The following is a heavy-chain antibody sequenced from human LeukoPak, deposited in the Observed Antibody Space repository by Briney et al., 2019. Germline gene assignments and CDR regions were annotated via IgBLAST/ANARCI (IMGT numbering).Heavy chain of an antibody. CDR3: ARDIGYCSGGSCSKSYYYYGMDV. V-gene: IGHV4-31*03. CDR1: GGSISSGGYY. Sequence: SETLSLTCTVSGGSISSGGYYWSWIRQHPGKGLEWIGYIYYSGSTYYNPSLKSRVTISVDTSKNQFSLKLSSVTAADTAVYYCARDIGYCSGGSCSKSYYYYGMDVWGQGTTVTVSS. CDR2: IYYSGST. D-gene: IGHD2-15*01. J-gene: IGHJ6*02.